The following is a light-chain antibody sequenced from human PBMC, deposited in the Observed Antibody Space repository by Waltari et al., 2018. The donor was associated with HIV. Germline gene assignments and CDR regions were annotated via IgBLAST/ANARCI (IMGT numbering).Light chain of an antibody. Sequence: QSVLTQPPSASGTPGQRLTISCSGSSSNIGSNHVYWYQHLPGTAPKLLIYVNSQRPSGVPDRFSGSKSGTSASLAISGLRSEDEGDYYCAAWDDSLRGPVFGGGSRLTVL. CDR2: VNS. J-gene: IGLJ2*01. CDR3: AAWDDSLRGPV. CDR1: SSNIGSNH. V-gene: IGLV1-47*01.